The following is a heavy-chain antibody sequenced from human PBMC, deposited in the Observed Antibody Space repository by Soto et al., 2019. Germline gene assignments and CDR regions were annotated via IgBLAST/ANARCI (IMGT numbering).Heavy chain of an antibody. CDR2: ISGSGLST. D-gene: IGHD2-2*01. Sequence: EVQLLESGGGLVQPGGSLRLSCAASGFTFSSYAMSWVRQAPGKGLEWVSAISGSGLSTYYADSVKDRFTISRDNSKNTLYLQMNSLRAEDTAVYYCAKGRGYCASTSCYVGSDYWGQGTLVTVSS. V-gene: IGHV3-23*01. J-gene: IGHJ4*02. CDR3: AKGRGYCASTSCYVGSDY. CDR1: GFTFSSYA.